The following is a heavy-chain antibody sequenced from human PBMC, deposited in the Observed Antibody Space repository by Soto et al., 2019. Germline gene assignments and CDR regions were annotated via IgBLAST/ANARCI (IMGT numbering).Heavy chain of an antibody. CDR1: GASIISDGYY. CDR2: IHYSGGATYSP. J-gene: IGHJ4*02. V-gene: IGHV4-31*03. D-gene: IGHD3-22*01. CDR3: ARVGTNFRVSIGYPPFPT. Sequence: QVQLQESGPGLVEPSQTLSLICTVSGASIISDGYYWTWIRQHPGKGLEGLGYIHYSGGATYSPTYNPSHKRRIAISVETSKGLFSLKPDSVSAAVTAVYYCARVGTNFRVSIGYPPFPTWGEGTLGTVAS.